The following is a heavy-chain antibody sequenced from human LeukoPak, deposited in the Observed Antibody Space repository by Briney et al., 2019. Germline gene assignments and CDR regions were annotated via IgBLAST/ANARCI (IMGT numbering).Heavy chain of an antibody. CDR1: GFTFTSYA. CDR3: AKKFVGITVIAGDYFDY. D-gene: IGHD2-21*01. V-gene: IGHV3-30-3*02. CDR2: VSADGSKK. Sequence: PGGSLRLSCAVSGFTFTSYAMHWVRQAPGKGLEWVAVVSADGSKKYYADSVRGRFTISRDNPKNTVYLQMNSLRAEDTAVYYCAKKFVGITVIAGDYFDYWGQGTLVTVSS. J-gene: IGHJ4*02.